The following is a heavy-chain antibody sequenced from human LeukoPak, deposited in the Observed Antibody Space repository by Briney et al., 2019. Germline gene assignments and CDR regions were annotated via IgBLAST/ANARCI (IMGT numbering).Heavy chain of an antibody. CDR1: GFTFSTYA. Sequence: PGGSLRLSCAASGFTFSTYAMSWVRQAPGKGLEWVSGSSGSGGNTYYADSVKGRFTIPRDNSKSTLYLQMNSLRVEDTAVYYCAKDRGDYVFAYWGQGTVVTVSS. J-gene: IGHJ4*02. D-gene: IGHD4-17*01. CDR2: SSGSGGNT. CDR3: AKDRGDYVFAY. V-gene: IGHV3-23*01.